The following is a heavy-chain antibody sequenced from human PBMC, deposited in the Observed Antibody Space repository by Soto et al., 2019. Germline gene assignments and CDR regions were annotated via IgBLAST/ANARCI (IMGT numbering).Heavy chain of an antibody. V-gene: IGHV1-69*02. CDR3: ARSPSGIAAAQPPPAG. Sequence: GASVKVSCKASGGTFSSYTISWVRQAPGQGLEWMGRIIPILGIANYAQKFQGRVTITADKSTSTAYMELSSLRSEDTAVYYFARSPSGIAAAQPPPAGWGRGTM. D-gene: IGHD6-13*01. CDR1: GGTFSSYT. CDR2: IIPILGIA. J-gene: IGHJ3*01.